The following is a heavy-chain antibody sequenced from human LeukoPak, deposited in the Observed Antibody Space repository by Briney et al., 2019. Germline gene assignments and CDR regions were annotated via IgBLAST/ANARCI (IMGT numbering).Heavy chain of an antibody. CDR1: GFTFSSYA. V-gene: IGHV3-23*01. J-gene: IGHJ4*02. D-gene: IGHD3-16*01. CDR3: AKGYYDYVWGSYYFDY. Sequence: PGGSLRLSCAASGFTFSSYAMSWVRQAPGKGLEWVSAISGSGGSTYYADSVKGRFTISRDNSKNTLYLQMNSLRAEDTAVYYCAKGYYDYVWGSYYFDYWGPGILVTVSS. CDR2: ISGSGGST.